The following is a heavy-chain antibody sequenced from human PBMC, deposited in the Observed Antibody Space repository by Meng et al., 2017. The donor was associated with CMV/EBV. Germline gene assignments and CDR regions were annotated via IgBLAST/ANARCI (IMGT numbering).Heavy chain of an antibody. J-gene: IGHJ4*02. Sequence: SETLSLTCTVSGGSVSSGSYYWSWIRQPPGKGLEWIGYIYYSGSTNYNPSLKSRVTISVDTSKNQFSLKLSSVTAADTAVYCCARGWELQYWGQGTLVTVSS. CDR2: IYYSGST. D-gene: IGHD1-26*01. V-gene: IGHV4-61*01. CDR1: GGSVSSGSYY. CDR3: ARGWELQY.